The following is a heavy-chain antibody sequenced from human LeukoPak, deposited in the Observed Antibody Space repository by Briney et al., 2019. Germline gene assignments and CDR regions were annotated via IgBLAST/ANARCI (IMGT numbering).Heavy chain of an antibody. J-gene: IGHJ4*02. CDR1: GFTFSSYA. Sequence: GGSLRLSCAASGFTFSSYAMHWVRQAPGKGLEWVAVISYDGSNKYYADSVKGRFTISRDNSKNTVYLQMNSLRAEDTAVYYCAKTTIGYSSGRYPGWPVDYWGQGTLVTVSS. V-gene: IGHV3-30*07. CDR2: ISYDGSNK. CDR3: AKTTIGYSSGRYPGWPVDY. D-gene: IGHD6-19*01.